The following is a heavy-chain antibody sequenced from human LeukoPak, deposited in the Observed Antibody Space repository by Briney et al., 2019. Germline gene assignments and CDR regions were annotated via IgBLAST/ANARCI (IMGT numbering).Heavy chain of an antibody. J-gene: IGHJ4*02. Sequence: ASVKVSCKASGYTFTSYDINCVRQATGQGLEWMGWMNPNSGNTGYAQKFQGRVTMTRNTSISTAYMELSSLRSEDTAVYYCARGRHYDFWSGYTSLDYWGQGTLVTVSS. CDR1: GYTFTSYD. CDR3: ARGRHYDFWSGYTSLDY. D-gene: IGHD3-3*01. V-gene: IGHV1-8*01. CDR2: MNPNSGNT.